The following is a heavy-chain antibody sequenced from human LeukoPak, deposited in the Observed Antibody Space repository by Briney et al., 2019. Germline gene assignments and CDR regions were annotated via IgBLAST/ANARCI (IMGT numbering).Heavy chain of an antibody. J-gene: IGHJ6*02. V-gene: IGHV3-7*01. CDR3: ARETDSSSIDYYYYGMDV. D-gene: IGHD6-6*01. CDR1: GFTFSSYW. CDR2: IKQDGSEK. Sequence: GGSLRLSCAASGFTFSSYWMSWVRQAPGKGLEWVANIKQDGSEKYYVDSVKGRFTLSRDNAQNSLYLQMNSLRAEDTAVYYCARETDSSSIDYYYYGMDVWGQGTTVTVSS.